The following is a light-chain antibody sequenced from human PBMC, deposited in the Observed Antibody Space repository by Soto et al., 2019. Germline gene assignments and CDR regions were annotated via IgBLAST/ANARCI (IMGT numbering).Light chain of an antibody. CDR3: QKCNSAPRT. Sequence: DIQMTQSPSSLSASVGDRVTITCRARQGISNYLAWYQQKPRKVPKLLIYAASTLQSRVPSRFSGSGSGPDFNLTIRRVHRGDVATYYCQKCNSAPRTLPQGPREQI. CDR1: QGISNY. CDR2: AAS. J-gene: IGKJ1*01. V-gene: IGKV1-27*01.